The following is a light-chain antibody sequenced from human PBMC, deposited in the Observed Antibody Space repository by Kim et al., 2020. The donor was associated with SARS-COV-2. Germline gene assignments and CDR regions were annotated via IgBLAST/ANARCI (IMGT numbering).Light chain of an antibody. CDR3: QSYDSTNVV. Sequence: GTTVTISSTRSNGSIASTYVRWYQQRPGSAPTTVIYDHNQRPSGVPDRFSGSIDRSSNSASLTISGLQTEDEADYYCQSYDSTNVVFGGGTQLTVL. CDR2: DHN. J-gene: IGLJ2*01. CDR1: NGSIASTY. V-gene: IGLV6-57*03.